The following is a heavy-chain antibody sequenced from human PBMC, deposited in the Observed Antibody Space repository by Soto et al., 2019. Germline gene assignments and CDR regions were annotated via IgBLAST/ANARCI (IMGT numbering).Heavy chain of an antibody. CDR3: ARDPYGSGSFDY. CDR1: GGSISSGGYY. CDR2: IYYSGST. Sequence: QVQLQESGPGLVKPSQTLSLTCTVSGGSISSGGYYWSWIRQHPGKGLEWIGYIYYSGSTYYNPSLKSRVTIPVDTSKNQFSLKLSSVTAADTPVYYCARDPYGSGSFDYWGQGTLVTVSS. J-gene: IGHJ4*02. V-gene: IGHV4-31*03. D-gene: IGHD3-10*01.